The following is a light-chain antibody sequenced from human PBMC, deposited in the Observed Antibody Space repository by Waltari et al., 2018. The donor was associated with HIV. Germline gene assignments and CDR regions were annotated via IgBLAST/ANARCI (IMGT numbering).Light chain of an antibody. CDR3: QQYYTTPHT. CDR1: AIANS. CDR2: VAS. Sequence: AIANSLAWYQQKPGKAPKLLVYVASRLERGVPSRFSGSGSGTDYILTISSLQPEDFATYYCQQYYTTPHTFGQGTKLEIK. V-gene: IGKV1-NL1*01. J-gene: IGKJ2*01.